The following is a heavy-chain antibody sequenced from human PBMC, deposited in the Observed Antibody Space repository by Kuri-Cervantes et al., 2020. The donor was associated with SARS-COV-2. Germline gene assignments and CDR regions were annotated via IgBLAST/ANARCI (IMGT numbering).Heavy chain of an antibody. Sequence: LRLSCTVSGGSLSSGDYYWTWVRPPPGKGLEWIGYIYYSGSTYYNPSLKSRVTISVDTSKNQFSLQLNSVTPEDTAAYYCARAGYYYDSSGYYYSLDPWGQGTLVTVSS. D-gene: IGHD3-22*01. V-gene: IGHV4-30-4*08. CDR3: ARAGYYYDSSGYYYSLDP. CDR1: GGSLSSGDYY. CDR2: IYYSGST. J-gene: IGHJ5*02.